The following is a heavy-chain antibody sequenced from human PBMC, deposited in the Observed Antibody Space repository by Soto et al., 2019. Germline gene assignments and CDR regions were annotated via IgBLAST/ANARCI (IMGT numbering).Heavy chain of an antibody. CDR3: ARPAGRLANWFDP. Sequence: QVQLVQSGVEVKKPGASVKVSCKASGYTFTDYRMIWVRQAPGQGLEWMGIINPSGGSTDYAPNFQGGVTLTRDSFTRTVYMELSNLRSEDTAVYYCARPAGRLANWFDPWGQGTLVTVSS. CDR2: INPSGGST. CDR1: GYTFTDYR. V-gene: IGHV1-46*01. D-gene: IGHD6-6*01. J-gene: IGHJ5*02.